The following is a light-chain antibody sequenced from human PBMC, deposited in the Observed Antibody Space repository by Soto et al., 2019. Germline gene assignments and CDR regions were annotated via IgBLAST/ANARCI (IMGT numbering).Light chain of an antibody. CDR3: QQYYSTPLT. CDR2: WAS. J-gene: IGKJ4*01. CDR1: QSVLYSSNNKNY. Sequence: DLLLTQSPDALAVSLSERATINCKSSQSVLYSSNNKNYLAWYQQKPGQPPKLLIYWASTRESGVPDRFSGSGSGTDFTLTISSMQAEDVAVYYCQQYYSTPLTFGGGTKVDIK. V-gene: IGKV4-1*01.